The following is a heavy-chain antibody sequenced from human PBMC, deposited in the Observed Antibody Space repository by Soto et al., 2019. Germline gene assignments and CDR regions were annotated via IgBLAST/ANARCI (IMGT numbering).Heavy chain of an antibody. D-gene: IGHD3-3*01. CDR3: ASHYDFWSGYLDGYFDY. CDR2: ISGSGGST. J-gene: IGHJ4*02. CDR1: GFTFSSYA. V-gene: IGHV3-23*01. Sequence: EVQLLESGGGLVQPGGSLRLSCAASGFTFSSYAMSWVRQAPGKGLEWVSAISGSGGSTYYADSVKGRFTISRDNSKNTLYLQMNSLRAEDTAVYYCASHYDFWSGYLDGYFDYWGQGTLVTVSS.